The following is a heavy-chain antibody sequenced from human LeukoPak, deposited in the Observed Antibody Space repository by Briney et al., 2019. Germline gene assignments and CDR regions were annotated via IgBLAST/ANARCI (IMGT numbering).Heavy chain of an antibody. CDR3: ARDGQRYYYDSSGYPRYFDY. D-gene: IGHD3-22*01. CDR2: IGAYNGNT. CDR1: GYTFTSYG. V-gene: IGHV1-18*01. J-gene: IGHJ4*02. Sequence: ASVKVSCKASGYTFTSYGISWVRQAPGQGLEWMGWIGAYNGNTNYAQKLQGRVTMTTDTSTSTAYMELRSLRSDDTAVYYCARDGQRYYYDSSGYPRYFDYWGQGTLVTVSS.